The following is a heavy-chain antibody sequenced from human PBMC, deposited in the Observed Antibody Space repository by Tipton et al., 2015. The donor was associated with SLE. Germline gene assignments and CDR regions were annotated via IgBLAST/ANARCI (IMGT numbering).Heavy chain of an antibody. CDR3: ARGPYYYMDV. CDR2: IYYSGST. Sequence: GLVKPSETLSLTCTVSNGSISSSPYYWGWIRQSPGKGLEWVGSIYYSGSTYYNPSLKSQVTISVDTSSNQCSLNLTSVTAADTAVYYCARGPYYYMDVWGKGTTVTVSS. V-gene: IGHV4-39*07. J-gene: IGHJ6*03. CDR1: NGSISSSPYY.